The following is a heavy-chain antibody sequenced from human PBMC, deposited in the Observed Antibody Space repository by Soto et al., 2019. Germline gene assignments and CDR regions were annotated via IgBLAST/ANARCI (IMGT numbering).Heavy chain of an antibody. CDR2: INHSGST. CDR3: ARGRSSSTFDY. V-gene: IGHV4-34*01. D-gene: IGHD6-13*01. Sequence: SETLSLTCAVYGGSFSGYYWSWIRQPPGKGLEWIGEINHSGSTNYNPSLKSRVTISVDTSKSQFSLKLSSVTAADTAVYYCARGRSSSTFDYWGQGTLVTVSS. CDR1: GGSFSGYY. J-gene: IGHJ4*02.